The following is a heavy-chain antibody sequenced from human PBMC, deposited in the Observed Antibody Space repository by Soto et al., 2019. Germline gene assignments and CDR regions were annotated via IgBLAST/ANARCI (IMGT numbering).Heavy chain of an antibody. Sequence: GGSLRLSCGASGFVFSSFAMNWVRQAPGKGLEWISYISYDSNKPTYYAESVKGRFTISRDNAKNSLYLQMNSLRVEDTALYYCARDLWDDLAGGESDCWGQGTLVTVSS. J-gene: IGHJ4*02. V-gene: IGHV3-48*01. D-gene: IGHD3-16*01. CDR2: ISYDSNKPT. CDR3: ARDLWDDLAGGESDC. CDR1: GFVFSSFA.